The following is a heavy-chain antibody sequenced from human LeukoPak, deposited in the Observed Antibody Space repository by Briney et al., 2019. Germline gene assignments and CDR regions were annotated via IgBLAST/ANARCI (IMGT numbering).Heavy chain of an antibody. CDR1: GFTFDDYA. Sequence: GRSLSLSCAASGFTFDDYAMHWVRQAPGKGREWVSGICWNSGSIGYADSVKGRFTISRDNAKNSLYLQMNSLGAEDTALYYCAKDPAYSSSSPWFDPWGQGTLVTVSS. D-gene: IGHD6-6*01. CDR2: ICWNSGSI. J-gene: IGHJ5*02. V-gene: IGHV3-9*01. CDR3: AKDPAYSSSSPWFDP.